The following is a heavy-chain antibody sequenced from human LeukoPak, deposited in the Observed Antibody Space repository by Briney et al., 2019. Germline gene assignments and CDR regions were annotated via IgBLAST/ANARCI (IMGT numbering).Heavy chain of an antibody. CDR1: GFTFSSYG. CDR2: IHYDGSNK. D-gene: IGHD5-18*01. J-gene: IGHJ5*02. V-gene: IGHV3-33*01. CDR3: AGESIQLWKGGHNWFDP. Sequence: GRSLRLSCAASGFTFSSYGMHWVRQAPGKGLEWVAVIHYDGSNKYYADSVKGRFTISRDNSKNTLYLQMNSLRAEDTAVYYCAGESIQLWKGGHNWFDPWGQGTLVTVSS.